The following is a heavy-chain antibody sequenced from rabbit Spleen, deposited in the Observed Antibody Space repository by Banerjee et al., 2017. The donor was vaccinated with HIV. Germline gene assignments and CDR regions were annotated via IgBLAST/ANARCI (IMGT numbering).Heavy chain of an antibody. V-gene: IGHV1S40*01. Sequence: QSLEESGGDLVKPGASLTLTCTASGVSFSSSSYMCWVRQAPGKGLEWIACIGAGNSGSIYYASWAKGRFTISITSSTTVTLQMTSLTAADTATYFCARVSEASGWGEDLWGPGTLVTVS. J-gene: IGHJ4*01. CDR1: GVSFSSSSY. CDR2: IGAGNSGSI. D-gene: IGHD4-1*01. CDR3: ARVSEASGWGEDL.